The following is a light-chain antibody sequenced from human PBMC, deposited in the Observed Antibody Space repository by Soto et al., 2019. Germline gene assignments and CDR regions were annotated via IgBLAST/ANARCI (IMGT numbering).Light chain of an antibody. V-gene: IGKV3-20*01. CDR2: GAS. CDR1: QSVSGRY. CDR3: QQYGSSGT. J-gene: IGKJ1*01. Sequence: EIVLTQSPGTLSFSPGERSTLSCRASQSVSGRYLAWYQQKPGQAPRLLIYGASSRAGAIPDRFSGSGSGTDFTLTISRLEPEDFAVYYCQQYGSSGTFAQGTKV.